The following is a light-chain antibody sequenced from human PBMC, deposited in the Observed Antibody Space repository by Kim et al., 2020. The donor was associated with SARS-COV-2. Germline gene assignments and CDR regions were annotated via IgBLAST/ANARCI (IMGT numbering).Light chain of an antibody. CDR3: SSYAGSNNFVV. J-gene: IGLJ2*01. CDR1: SSDVGCYNY. V-gene: IGLV2-8*01. CDR2: EVS. Sequence: QSVPISCTGTSSDVGCYNYVSWYQQHPGKAPKLMISEVSKRPSGVPDRFSGSKSGNTASLTVSGLQAEDEADYYCSSYAGSNNFVVFGGGTQLTVL.